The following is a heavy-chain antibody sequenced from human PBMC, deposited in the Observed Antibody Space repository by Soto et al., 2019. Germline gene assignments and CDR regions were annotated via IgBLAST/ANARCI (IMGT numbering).Heavy chain of an antibody. J-gene: IGHJ4*01. CDR3: ARVHVMVVAGSTFDY. V-gene: IGHV4-38-2*01. CDR2: IYHGGTT. Sequence: SETLSLTCAVSGYSLSSACYGGWIRQPPGKGPEWIASIYHGGTTFYNPSLKRRVTISVDTSKNHYSLKLRSVTAADTAVYYCARVHVMVVAGSTFDYWGPGTLVTVSS. D-gene: IGHD6-19*01. CDR1: GYSLSSACY.